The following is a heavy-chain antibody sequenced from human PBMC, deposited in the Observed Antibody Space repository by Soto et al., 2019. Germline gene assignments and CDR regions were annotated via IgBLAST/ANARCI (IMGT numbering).Heavy chain of an antibody. CDR2: ISWNSGSI. CDR3: AKELYDSSGYYYVRYYGMDV. CDR1: GFTFDDYA. D-gene: IGHD3-22*01. Sequence: GGSLRLSCAASGFTFDDYAMHWVRQAPGKGLEWVSGISWNSGSIGYADSVKGRFTISRDNAKNSLYLQMNSLRAEDTALYYCAKELYDSSGYYYVRYYGMDVWGQGTTVTVSS. J-gene: IGHJ6*02. V-gene: IGHV3-9*01.